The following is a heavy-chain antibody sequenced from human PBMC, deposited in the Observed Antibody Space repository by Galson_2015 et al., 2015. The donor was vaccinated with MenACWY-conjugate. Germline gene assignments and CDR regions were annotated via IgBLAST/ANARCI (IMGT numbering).Heavy chain of an antibody. CDR2: ISPGSGII. Sequence: SLRLSCATSGITFSHCGMNWVRQAPGKGLEWISYISPGSGIIYYADSAKGRFTISRDDAKNSLFLQISSLRDEDTAVYYCAWGRNPTVKSMSLDYWGQGTLVTVSS. D-gene: IGHD1-14*01. V-gene: IGHV3-48*02. CDR3: AWGRNPTVKSMSLDY. CDR1: GITFSHCG. J-gene: IGHJ4*02.